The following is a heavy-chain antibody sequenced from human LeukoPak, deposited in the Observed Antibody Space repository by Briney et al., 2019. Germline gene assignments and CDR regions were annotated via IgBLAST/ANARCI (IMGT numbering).Heavy chain of an antibody. V-gene: IGHV3-21*01. CDR2: ISSSSSYI. D-gene: IGHD2-15*01. J-gene: IGHJ4*02. CDR3: ARDHCSGGSCYSFDY. CDR1: GFTFSSYS. Sequence: GGSLRLSCAASGFTFSSYSMNWVRQAPGKGLEWVSSISSSSSYIYYADSVKGRFTISRDNAKNSLYLQMNGLRAEDTAVYYCARDHCSGGSCYSFDYWGQGTLVTVSS.